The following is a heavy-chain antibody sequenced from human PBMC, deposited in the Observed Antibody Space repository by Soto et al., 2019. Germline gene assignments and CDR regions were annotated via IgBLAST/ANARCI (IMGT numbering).Heavy chain of an antibody. V-gene: IGHV3-11*01. Sequence: GGSLRLSCAASGFTFSDYYMSWIRQAPGKGLEWVSYISSSGSTIYYADSVKGRFTISRDNAKNSLYLQMNSLRAEDTAVYYCARVYAPGGGYCTNGVCYKERLDYWGQGTLVTVSS. CDR2: ISSSGSTI. J-gene: IGHJ4*02. D-gene: IGHD2-8*01. CDR3: ARVYAPGGGYCTNGVCYKERLDY. CDR1: GFTFSDYY.